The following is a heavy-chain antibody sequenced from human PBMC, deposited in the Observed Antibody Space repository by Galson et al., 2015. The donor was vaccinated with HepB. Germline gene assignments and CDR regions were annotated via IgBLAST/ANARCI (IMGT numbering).Heavy chain of an antibody. V-gene: IGHV3-74*01. CDR3: ARSRVERLVAGTFDY. CDR2: IDNDGGST. J-gene: IGHJ4*02. Sequence: SLRLPCAASGFTFSSYWMHWVRQTPGKGLVWVSRIDNDGGSTNYADSVKGRFTISRDNAKNTLYLQMNSLSADDTAVYYCARSRVERLVAGTFDYWGQGTLVTVSS. CDR1: GFTFSSYW. D-gene: IGHD6-19*01.